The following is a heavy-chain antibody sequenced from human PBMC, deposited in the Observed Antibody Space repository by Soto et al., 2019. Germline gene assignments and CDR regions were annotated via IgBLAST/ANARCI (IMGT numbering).Heavy chain of an antibody. CDR2: IYPGGSEK. D-gene: IGHD6-19*01. CDR1: GFTFSSYW. Sequence: EVQFVESGGGLVQPGGSLRLSCTASGFTFSSYWMTWVRQAPGKGLGWVANIYPGGSEKYYVESVKGRFTISRDNTRNSLSLQMNSLRAEDTAVYFCARDRGSGLYRAGSDYWGQGTQVTVSS. V-gene: IGHV3-7*01. J-gene: IGHJ4*02. CDR3: ARDRGSGLYRAGSDY.